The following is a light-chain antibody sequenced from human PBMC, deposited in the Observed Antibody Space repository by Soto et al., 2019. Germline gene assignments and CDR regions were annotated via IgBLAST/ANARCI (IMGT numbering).Light chain of an antibody. CDR1: QSVGGSS. V-gene: IGKV3-20*01. CDR3: QQYQNSPRT. CDR2: DTS. J-gene: IGKJ1*01. Sequence: ETVLTQSPGTLSLSPGERAPVSCRASQSVGGSSLAWYQQRPGQAPRLLIYDTSKRATGIPDRFSGSGSGTDFTLTISRLEPEDFAVYYCQQYQNSPRTFGQGTKVDIK.